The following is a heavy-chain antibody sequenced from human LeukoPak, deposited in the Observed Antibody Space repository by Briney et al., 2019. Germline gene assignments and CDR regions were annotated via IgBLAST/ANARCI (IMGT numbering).Heavy chain of an antibody. V-gene: IGHV4-4*07. CDR1: GGSISSYY. D-gene: IGHD2-15*01. Sequence: NTSETLSLTCTVSGGSISSYYWRWIRQPAGKGLEWIGRIYTSGSTNYNPSLNSRVTISVDKSKNHFSLKLTSVTAADTAVYYCARDWRYCSGGSCSYYFDYWGQGALVTVSS. CDR2: IYTSGST. CDR3: ARDWRYCSGGSCSYYFDY. J-gene: IGHJ4*02.